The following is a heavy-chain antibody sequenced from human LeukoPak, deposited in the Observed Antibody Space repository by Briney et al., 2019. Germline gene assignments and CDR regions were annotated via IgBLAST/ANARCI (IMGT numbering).Heavy chain of an antibody. CDR2: ISSSSSYI. CDR3: ARDVTHCGGDCYSGDY. J-gene: IGHJ4*02. Sequence: GGSLRLSCAASGFTFSSYTMNWVRQAPGKGLEWVSSISSSSSYINYADSVKGRFTISRDNAKNSLYLQMNSLRAEDTAVYYCARDVTHCGGDCYSGDYWGQGTLLTVSS. D-gene: IGHD2-21*02. CDR1: GFTFSSYT. V-gene: IGHV3-21*01.